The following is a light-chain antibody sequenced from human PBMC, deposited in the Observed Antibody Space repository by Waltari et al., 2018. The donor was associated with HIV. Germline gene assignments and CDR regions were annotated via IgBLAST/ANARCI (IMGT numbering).Light chain of an antibody. CDR2: NND. CDR1: SSSIGSHS. CDR3: ATWDDTLVTLV. Sequence: HSVLTQPPSASGTSGQTVIISCSANSSSIGSHSLTWYQHLPGATPKLVIYNNDQRPSGVPDRFSGSTSATSASLAITGVQSGDEGDYYCATWDDTLVTLVFGSGTRVVV. V-gene: IGLV1-44*01. J-gene: IGLJ1*01.